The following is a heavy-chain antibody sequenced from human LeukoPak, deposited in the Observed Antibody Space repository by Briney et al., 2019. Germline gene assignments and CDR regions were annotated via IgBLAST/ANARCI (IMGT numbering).Heavy chain of an antibody. CDR1: GGSISSYY. J-gene: IGHJ4*02. V-gene: IGHV4-4*09. CDR3: ARSDLEGNYFDY. Sequence: SETLSLTCTVSGGSISSYYWSWIRQPPGKGLEWIGYIYTSGSTNYNPSLKSRVTISVDTSKNQFSLKLSSVTAADTAVYYCARSDLEGNYFDYWGQGTLVTVSP. CDR2: IYTSGST. D-gene: IGHD2-21*02.